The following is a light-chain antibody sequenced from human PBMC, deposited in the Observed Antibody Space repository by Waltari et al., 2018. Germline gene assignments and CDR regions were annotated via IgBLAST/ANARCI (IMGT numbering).Light chain of an antibody. CDR1: KLGDKY. J-gene: IGLJ2*01. Sequence: SYEVTQPPSVSVSPGQTASITCSGDKLGDKYVCWYQQKPGQSPVLVIYHDTKRPSGIRERFSGSNSGNTATLTISGTQAMDEADYYCQAWDTSTGVFGGGTRLTVL. CDR2: HDT. CDR3: QAWDTSTGV. V-gene: IGLV3-1*01.